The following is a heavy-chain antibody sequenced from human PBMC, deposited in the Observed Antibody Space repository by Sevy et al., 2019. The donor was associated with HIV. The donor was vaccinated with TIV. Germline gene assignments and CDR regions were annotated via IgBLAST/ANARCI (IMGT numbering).Heavy chain of an antibody. CDR3: ARDGTYCTNGVCYTMHFDY. V-gene: IGHV4-30-4*01. J-gene: IGHJ4*02. D-gene: IGHD2-8*01. CDR1: GGSISSGDYY. CDR2: IYYSGST. Sequence: SETLSLTCTVSGGSISSGDYYWSWIRQPPGKGLEWIGYIYYSGSTYYNPSLKSRVTISVDTSKNQFSLKLGSVTAADTAVYYCARDGTYCTNGVCYTMHFDYWGQGTLVTVSS.